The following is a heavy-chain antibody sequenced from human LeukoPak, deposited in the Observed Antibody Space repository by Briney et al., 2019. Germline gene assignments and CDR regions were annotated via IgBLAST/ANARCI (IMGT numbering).Heavy chain of an antibody. Sequence: SVKVSCKASGGTFSSYTISWVRQAPGQGLEWMGRIIPILGIANYAQKFQGRVTITADKSTSTAYMELSSLRSEDTAVYYCARVWSSGWYGDYYYMDVWGKGTTATVSS. CDR1: GGTFSSYT. CDR2: IIPILGIA. D-gene: IGHD6-19*01. CDR3: ARVWSSGWYGDYYYMDV. V-gene: IGHV1-69*02. J-gene: IGHJ6*03.